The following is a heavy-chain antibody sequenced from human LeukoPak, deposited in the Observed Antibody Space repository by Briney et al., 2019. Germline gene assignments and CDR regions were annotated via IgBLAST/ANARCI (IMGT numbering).Heavy chain of an antibody. Sequence: SETLSLTCTVSGGSISGSPYYNAWIRQPPGKGLEWIGYIYYSGSTNYNPSLKSRVTISVDTSKNQFSLKLSSVTAADTAVYYCARASFGAAAGTALDYWGQGTLVTVSS. D-gene: IGHD6-13*01. CDR1: GGSISGSPYY. V-gene: IGHV4-61*05. J-gene: IGHJ4*02. CDR2: IYYSGST. CDR3: ARASFGAAAGTALDY.